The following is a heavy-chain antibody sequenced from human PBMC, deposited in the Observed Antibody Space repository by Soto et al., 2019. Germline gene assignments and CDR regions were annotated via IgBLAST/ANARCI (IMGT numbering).Heavy chain of an antibody. J-gene: IGHJ6*02. D-gene: IGHD3-3*01. V-gene: IGHV4-31*02. CDR3: ARDTAVRITIFGVVTNGMDV. CDR1: GGSISSGGYY. Sequence: PSETLSLTXTVSGGSISSGGYYWSWIRQHPGKGLEWIGYIYYSGSTYYNPSLKSRVTISVDTSKNQFSLKLSSVTAADTAVYYCARDTAVRITIFGVVTNGMDVWGQGTTVTVSS. CDR2: IYYSGST.